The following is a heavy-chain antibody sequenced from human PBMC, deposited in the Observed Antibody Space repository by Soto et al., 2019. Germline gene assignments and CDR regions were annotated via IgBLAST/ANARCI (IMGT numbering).Heavy chain of an antibody. J-gene: IGHJ4*02. D-gene: IGHD1-1*01. CDR3: AHTGRYNSIGDY. CDR2: IYWDDDK. Sequence: GLDLEWLALIYWDDDKRYSPSLKSRLTITKDTSKNQVVLTMTNMDPVDTATYYCAHTGRYNSIGDYWGQGTLVTVSS. V-gene: IGHV2-5*02.